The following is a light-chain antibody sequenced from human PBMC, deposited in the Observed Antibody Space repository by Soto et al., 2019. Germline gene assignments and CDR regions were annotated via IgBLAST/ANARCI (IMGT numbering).Light chain of an antibody. CDR2: HDS. CDR3: QQFNYYPYT. V-gene: IGKV1-5*01. Sequence: DIQMTQSPSTLSASVGDRVTITCRASQSISSWLAWYQQKPGKAPKVLILHDSSLETGVPSRFSGSGSVTDFTLTIASLQPDDFATYFCQQFNYYPYTFGQGTKLEI. CDR1: QSISSW. J-gene: IGKJ2*01.